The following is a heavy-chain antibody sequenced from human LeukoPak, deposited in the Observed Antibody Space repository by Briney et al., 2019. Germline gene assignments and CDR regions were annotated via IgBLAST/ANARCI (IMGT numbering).Heavy chain of an antibody. CDR2: IIPIFGTA. CDR3: ARAPRDPSGAFDI. CDR1: GGTSSSYA. J-gene: IGHJ3*02. V-gene: IGHV1-69*05. Sequence: GSSVKVSCKASGGTSSSYAISWVRQAPGQGLEWMGGIIPIFGTANYAQKFQGRVTITTDESTSTAYMELSSLRSEDTAVYYCARAPRDPSGAFDIWGQGTMVTVSS. D-gene: IGHD3-10*01.